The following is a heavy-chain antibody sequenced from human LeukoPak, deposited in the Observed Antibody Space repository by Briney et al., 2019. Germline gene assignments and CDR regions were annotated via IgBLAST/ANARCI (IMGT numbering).Heavy chain of an antibody. D-gene: IGHD3-3*01. CDR1: GFTFSSYA. CDR3: TQALKIEGGFLEWLFQLDYGMDV. V-gene: IGHV3-23*01. CDR2: ISGIGGST. Sequence: GGSLRLSCAASGFTFSSYAMSWAHQAPGKGLEWVSVISGIGGSTYYADSVKGRFTISRDNSENTLYLQMNRLRCEDTALYYRTQALKIEGGFLEWLFQLDYGMDVGGQGTTVTVSS. J-gene: IGHJ6*02.